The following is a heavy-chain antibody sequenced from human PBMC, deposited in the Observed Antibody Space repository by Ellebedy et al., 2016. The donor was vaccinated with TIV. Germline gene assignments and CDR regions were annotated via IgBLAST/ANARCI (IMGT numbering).Heavy chain of an antibody. CDR1: GFTFSSYG. CDR2: ISYDGSNK. J-gene: IGHJ4*02. D-gene: IGHD4-17*01. Sequence: GGSLRLXXAASGFTFSSYGMHWVRQAPGKGLEWVAVISYDGSNKYYADSVKGRFTISRDNSKNTLYLQMNSLRADDTAVYYCARRRTDYALDYWGQGTLVTVSS. V-gene: IGHV3-30*03. CDR3: ARRRTDYALDY.